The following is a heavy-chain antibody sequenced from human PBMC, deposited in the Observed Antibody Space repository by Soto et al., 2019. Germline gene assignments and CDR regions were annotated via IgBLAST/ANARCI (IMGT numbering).Heavy chain of an antibody. D-gene: IGHD5-18*01. CDR2: ISAYNGNT. CDR1: GYTFTSYG. V-gene: IGHV1-18*04. J-gene: IGHJ4*02. Sequence: ASVKFSCKASGYTFTSYGISWVRQAPGQGLEWMGWISAYNGNTNYAQKLQGRVTMTTDTSTSTAYMELRSLRSDDTAVYYCARVVRGYSYGSFDYWGQGTLVTVSS. CDR3: ARVVRGYSYGSFDY.